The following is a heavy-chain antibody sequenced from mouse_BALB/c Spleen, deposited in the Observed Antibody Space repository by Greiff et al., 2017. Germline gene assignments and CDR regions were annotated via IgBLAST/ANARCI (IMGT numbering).Heavy chain of an antibody. V-gene: IGHV1-5*01. CDR2: IYPGNSDT. Sequence: VQLKQSGTVLARPGASVKMSCKASGYTFTSYWMHWVKQRPGQGLEWIGAIYPGNSDTSYNQKFKGKAKLTAVTSTSTAYMELSSLTNEDSAVYYCTRGDGSKGTWFAYWGQGTLVTVSA. CDR3: TRGDGSKGTWFAY. CDR1: GYTFTSYW. J-gene: IGHJ3*01. D-gene: IGHD1-1*01.